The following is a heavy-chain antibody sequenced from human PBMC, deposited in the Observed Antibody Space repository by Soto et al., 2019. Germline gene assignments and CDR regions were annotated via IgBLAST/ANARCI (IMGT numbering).Heavy chain of an antibody. J-gene: IGHJ4*02. CDR1: GFTFTSYA. CDR3: AKDGETKQWLRYFDY. CDR2: ISYDGSNT. Sequence: QVQLVESGGGVVQPGRSLRLSCAASGFTFTSYAMHWVRQAPGKGLEYVAIISYDGSNTYYADSVKGRFTTSRDNSKNTLYLQINSLRAEDTAVYYCAKDGETKQWLRYFDYWGQGTLVTVSS. D-gene: IGHD6-19*01. V-gene: IGHV3-30*18.